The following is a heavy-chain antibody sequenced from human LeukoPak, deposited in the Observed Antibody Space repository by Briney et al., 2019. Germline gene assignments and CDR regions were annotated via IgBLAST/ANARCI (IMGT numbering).Heavy chain of an antibody. Sequence: PSETLSLTCTVYGGSFSGYYWSWIRQPPGKGLEWIAYIYYSGSTNYNPSLRSRGTISVDTYKNQFSLKLSSVTAADTAVYYCARTLAAGHFDYWGEGTLVTVSS. CDR1: GGSFSGYY. D-gene: IGHD6-13*01. J-gene: IGHJ4*02. CDR3: ARTLAAGHFDY. V-gene: IGHV4-59*08. CDR2: IYYSGST.